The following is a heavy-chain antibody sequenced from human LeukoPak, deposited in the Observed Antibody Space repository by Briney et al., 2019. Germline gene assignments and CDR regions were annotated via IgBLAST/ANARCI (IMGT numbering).Heavy chain of an antibody. D-gene: IGHD3-10*02. J-gene: IGHJ6*04. CDR1: GFTFSTYA. CDR3: AELGITMIGGV. V-gene: IGHV3-30*04. CDR2: ISYDGIKK. Sequence: GRSLRLSCAASGFTFSTYAIHWVRQAPGKGLDWVAVISYDGIKKYYADSVKGRFTISRDNSKNMLYLEMSSLRAEDTAVYYCAELGITMIGGVWGKGTTVTISS.